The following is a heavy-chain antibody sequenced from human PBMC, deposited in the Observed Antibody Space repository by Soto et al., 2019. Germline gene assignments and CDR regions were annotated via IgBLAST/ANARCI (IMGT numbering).Heavy chain of an antibody. CDR3: ARGGNCFGGSCYSEY. D-gene: IGHD2-15*01. Sequence: QVTLLQSGVEVKKPGASVKVSCKASGYTFTSYGINWVRQAPGQGLEWMGWISAYTGDTNYAQKLQGRVTMTTDTSTSTVDMELRSLRLDVAAVYYCARGGNCFGGSCYSEYWGQGTLVTVSS. V-gene: IGHV1-18*01. CDR2: ISAYTGDT. J-gene: IGHJ4*02. CDR1: GYTFTSYG.